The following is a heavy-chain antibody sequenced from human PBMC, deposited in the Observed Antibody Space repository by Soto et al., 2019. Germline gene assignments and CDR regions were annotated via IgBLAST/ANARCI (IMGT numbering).Heavy chain of an antibody. D-gene: IGHD2-21*02. V-gene: IGHV4-39*01. CDR3: ARHKVVTDAFDI. J-gene: IGHJ3*02. CDR2: IYYSGST. Sequence: SETLSLTCTVSGGSLSSSSYYWGWIRQPPGKGLEWIGSIYYSGSTYYNPSLKSRVTISVDTSKNQFSLKLSSVTAADTAVYYCARHKVVTDAFDIWGQGTMVTVSS. CDR1: GGSLSSSSYY.